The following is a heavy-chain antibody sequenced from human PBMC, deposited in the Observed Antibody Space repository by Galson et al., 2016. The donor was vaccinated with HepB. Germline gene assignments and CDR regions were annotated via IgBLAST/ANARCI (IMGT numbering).Heavy chain of an antibody. CDR1: GFTFSSYG. CDR3: ARDSGYGDDLPDY. J-gene: IGHJ4*02. CDR2: MWYDGSNK. V-gene: IGHV3-33*01. D-gene: IGHD4-17*01. Sequence: SLRLSCAASGFTFSSYGMHWVRQAPGKGLEWVAAMWYDGSNKNYADSVKGRFTISRDNSKNVLYLQMNSLRAEDTADYYCARDSGYGDDLPDYWGQGTLVTVSS.